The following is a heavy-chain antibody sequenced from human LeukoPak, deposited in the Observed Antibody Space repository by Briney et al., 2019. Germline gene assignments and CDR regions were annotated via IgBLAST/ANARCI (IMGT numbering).Heavy chain of an antibody. CDR1: GFTFSRYW. CDR2: ISYDGSNK. CDR3: ARGPYDSSGYYSPGAFDI. D-gene: IGHD3-22*01. Sequence: GGSLRLSCAASGFTFSRYWMSWVRQAPGKGLEWVAVISYDGSNKYYADSVKGRFTISRDNSKNTLYLQMNSLRAEDTAVYYCARGPYDSSGYYSPGAFDIWGQGTMVTVSS. J-gene: IGHJ3*02. V-gene: IGHV3-30-3*01.